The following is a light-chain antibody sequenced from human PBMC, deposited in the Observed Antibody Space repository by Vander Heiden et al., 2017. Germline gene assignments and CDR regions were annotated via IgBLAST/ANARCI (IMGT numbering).Light chain of an antibody. CDR3: LLYYSYPYT. Sequence: AIRMTQSPSSFSASTGDRVTITCRASQGISSYLAWYQQKPGKAPKLLIYAASTLQSAVPSRFSGSGSGTDFTLTMSCLQSEDFATYYCLLYYSYPYTFGQGTKLEIK. V-gene: IGKV1-8*01. J-gene: IGKJ2*01. CDR2: AAS. CDR1: QGISSY.